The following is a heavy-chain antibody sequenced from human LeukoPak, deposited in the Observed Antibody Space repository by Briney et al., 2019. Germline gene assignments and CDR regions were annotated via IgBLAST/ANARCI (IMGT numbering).Heavy chain of an antibody. J-gene: IGHJ6*04. Sequence: GGSLRLSCAASGFIFSSNEMNWVRQAPGKGLEWISYISNNGNTIYYADSVKGRFTISRDNAKNSLYLQMNSLRAEDTAVYYCARVFLHYYGSGSPLGDVWGKGTTVTISS. CDR1: GFIFSSNE. V-gene: IGHV3-48*03. CDR2: ISNNGNTI. CDR3: ARVFLHYYGSGSPLGDV. D-gene: IGHD3-10*01.